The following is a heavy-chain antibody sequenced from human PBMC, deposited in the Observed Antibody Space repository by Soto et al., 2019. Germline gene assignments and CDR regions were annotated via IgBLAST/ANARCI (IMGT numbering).Heavy chain of an antibody. Sequence: GGSLRLSCVTSGFTFSTYWMTWVRQAPGKGLEWVANIKQDGSDKYYVDSVKGRFTISRDNAKNSLYLQMNSLRAEDTAVYYCAREVTILGVGVSYYMDVWGKGTTVTVSS. D-gene: IGHD3-3*01. CDR2: IKQDGSDK. J-gene: IGHJ6*03. CDR1: GFTFSTYW. V-gene: IGHV3-7*01. CDR3: AREVTILGVGVSYYMDV.